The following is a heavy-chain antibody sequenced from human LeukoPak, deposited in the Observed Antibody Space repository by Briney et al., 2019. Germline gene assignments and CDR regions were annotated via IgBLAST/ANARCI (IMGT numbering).Heavy chain of an antibody. CDR3: ARTLLKDSSGWYHSDAFDI. CDR1: GFTFSSYW. CDR2: IKQDGSEK. V-gene: IGHV3-7*01. Sequence: GGSLRLSCAASGFTFSSYWMSWVRQAPGKGLEWVANIKQDGSEKYYVDSVKGRFTISRDNAKNSLYLQMNSLRAEDTAVYYCARTLLKDSSGWYHSDAFDIWGQGTMVTVSS. J-gene: IGHJ3*02. D-gene: IGHD6-19*01.